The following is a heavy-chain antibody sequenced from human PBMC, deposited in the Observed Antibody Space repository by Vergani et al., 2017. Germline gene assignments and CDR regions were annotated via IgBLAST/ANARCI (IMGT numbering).Heavy chain of an antibody. V-gene: IGHV3-23*01. CDR1: GFTFSSYA. J-gene: IGHJ6*02. CDR3: AKFPHPPKGLHYGMDV. Sequence: EVQLLESGGGLVPPGGSLRLSCAASGFTFSSYAMSWVRQAPGKGLEWVSAISGSGGSTYYADSVKGRFTLSRDNYKNTLYLQMNSLRAEDTAVYYCAKFPHPPKGLHYGMDVWGQGTTVTVSS. D-gene: IGHD4-11*01. CDR2: ISGSGGST.